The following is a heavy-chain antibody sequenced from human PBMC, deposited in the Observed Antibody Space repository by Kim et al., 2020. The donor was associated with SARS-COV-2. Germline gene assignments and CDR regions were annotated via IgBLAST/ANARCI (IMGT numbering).Heavy chain of an antibody. D-gene: IGHD3-3*01. CDR1: GFTVSSNY. CDR2: IYSGGST. Sequence: GGSLRLSCAASGFTVSSNYMSWVRQAPGKGLEWVSVIYSGGSTYYADSEKGRFTISRDNSKNTLYLQMNSLRAEDTAVYYCARDRMYYDFWSGYYQSVGMDVWGQGTTVTVSS. V-gene: IGHV3-66*01. CDR3: ARDRMYYDFWSGYYQSVGMDV. J-gene: IGHJ6*02.